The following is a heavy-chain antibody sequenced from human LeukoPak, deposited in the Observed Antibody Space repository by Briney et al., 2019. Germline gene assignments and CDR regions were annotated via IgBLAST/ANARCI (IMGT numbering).Heavy chain of an antibody. CDR3: AKTLLPAGNYGGDY. J-gene: IGHJ4*02. Sequence: PGGSLRLAWAAAGFTLRSYGRRWVRQAPGKGREWVSAISGSGGSTYYADSVKGRFTISRDNSKNTPYLQMNSLRAEHTALYSCAKTLLPAGNYGGDYWGQGTLVTVSS. V-gene: IGHV3-23*01. CDR2: ISGSGGST. D-gene: IGHD4-23*01. CDR1: GFTLRSYG.